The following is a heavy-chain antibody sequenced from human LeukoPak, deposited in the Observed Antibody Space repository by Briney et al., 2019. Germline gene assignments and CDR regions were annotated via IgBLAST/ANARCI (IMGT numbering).Heavy chain of an antibody. CDR2: ISSNGDNT. J-gene: IGHJ4*02. V-gene: IGHV3-64D*06. CDR3: VRGTGY. CDR1: GFTFSTYV. Sequence: PGGSLRLCCSVSGFTFSTYVMHWVRQAPGKGLEYVSAISSNGDNTYYADSVKGRFTISRDNSKNTLYLQMSSLRADDTAVYYCVRGTGYWGQGTLVTVSS.